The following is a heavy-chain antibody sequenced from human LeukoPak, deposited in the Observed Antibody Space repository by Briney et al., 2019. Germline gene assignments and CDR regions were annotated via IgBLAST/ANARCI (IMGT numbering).Heavy chain of an antibody. CDR3: ARHLSGTTMSHYFDF. V-gene: IGHV4-34*01. D-gene: IGHD1-1*01. CDR1: GGSFSGYY. J-gene: IGHJ4*02. Sequence: PSETLSLTCAVYGGSFSGYYWSWIRQPPGKGLEWIGEINHSGSTNYNPSLKSRVTISVDTSKNQFSLKLYSVTASDAAIYYCARHLSGTTMSHYFDFWGQGTLVTV. CDR2: INHSGST.